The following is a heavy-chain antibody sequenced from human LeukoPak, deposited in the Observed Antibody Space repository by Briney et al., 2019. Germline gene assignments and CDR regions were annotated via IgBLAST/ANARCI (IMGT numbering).Heavy chain of an antibody. CDR1: GFTFSSYW. CDR2: ISTDGSST. D-gene: IGHD6-6*01. V-gene: IGHV3-74*01. J-gene: IGHJ3*02. Sequence: PGGSLRLSCAASGFTFSSYWMHWVHQAPGKGLVWVSRISTDGSSTNSADSVKGRFTISRDNAKNTLYLQMNSLRAEDTAVYYCVREYSSSSGRAFDIWGQGTMVTVSP. CDR3: VREYSSSSGRAFDI.